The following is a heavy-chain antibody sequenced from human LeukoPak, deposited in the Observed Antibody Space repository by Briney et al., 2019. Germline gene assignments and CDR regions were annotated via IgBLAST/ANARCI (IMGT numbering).Heavy chain of an antibody. CDR1: GYTFTDYY. CDR3: AREPRINMSPDAFDF. Sequence: ASVKVSCKTSGYTFTDYYLHLVRQAPGQGLEWMGWIKSNSGGIHYSQKFQDRVSITRDTSINTVYMELSSLTSGDTAIYYCAREPRINMSPDAFDFWGQGTLVTVFS. J-gene: IGHJ3*01. V-gene: IGHV1-2*02. D-gene: IGHD3-10*02. CDR2: IKSNSGGI.